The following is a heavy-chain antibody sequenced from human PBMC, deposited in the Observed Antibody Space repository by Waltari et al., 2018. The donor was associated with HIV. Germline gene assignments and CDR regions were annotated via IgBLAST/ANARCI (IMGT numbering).Heavy chain of an antibody. Sequence: QVQLQESGPGLVKPSETLSLTCTVSGGSLSSNYWSWSRQLSGRGLECIGYLYYSGSTNYNPSLKSRVTISVDTSKNQFSLKLSSVTAADTAVYYCARGAYYGSGSYYNFYYYYGMDVWGQGTTVTVSS. J-gene: IGHJ6*02. CDR1: GGSLSSNY. V-gene: IGHV4-59*08. CDR3: ARGAYYGSGSYYNFYYYYGMDV. CDR2: LYYSGST. D-gene: IGHD3-10*01.